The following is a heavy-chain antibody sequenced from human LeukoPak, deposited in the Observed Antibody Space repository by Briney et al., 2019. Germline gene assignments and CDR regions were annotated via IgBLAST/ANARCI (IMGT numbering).Heavy chain of an antibody. CDR2: ISYDGSNK. CDR3: AKMVVVAATIDY. V-gene: IGHV3-30*18. J-gene: IGHJ4*02. Sequence: PGGSLRLSCAASGFTFSSYGMHWVRQAPGKGLEWVAVISYDGSNKYYADSVKGRFTIPRDNSKNTLYLQMNSLRAEDTAVYYCAKMVVVAATIDYWGQGTLVTVSS. D-gene: IGHD2-15*01. CDR1: GFTFSSYG.